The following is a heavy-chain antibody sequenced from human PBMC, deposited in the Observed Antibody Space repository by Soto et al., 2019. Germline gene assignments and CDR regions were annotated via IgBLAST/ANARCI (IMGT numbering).Heavy chain of an antibody. D-gene: IGHD1-26*01. CDR1: GFTFRASS. CDR3: ARDHGSGSFPSYLDF. V-gene: IGHV3-48*02. Sequence: GGSLRLSCAASGFTFRASSMNWVRQAPGKGLEWISYISSGSRTIYYADSVKGRCTISRDNAKNSLYLHMNSLRDEDTAVYYCARDHGSGSFPSYLDFWGPGTLVTAPQ. CDR2: ISSGSRTI. J-gene: IGHJ4*02.